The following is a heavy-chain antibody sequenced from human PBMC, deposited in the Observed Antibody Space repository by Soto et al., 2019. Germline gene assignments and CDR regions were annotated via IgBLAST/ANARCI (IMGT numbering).Heavy chain of an antibody. V-gene: IGHV1-18*01. CDR1: GYTFTSYG. CDR3: AREYSSPYYYYGMDV. Sequence: ASVKVSCKASGYTFTSYGISWVRQAPGQGLEWMGWISAYNGNTNYAQKLQGRVTMTTDTSTSTAYMELRSLRSDDTAVYYCAREYSSPYYYYGMDVWGQGTTVTVSS. J-gene: IGHJ6*02. D-gene: IGHD6-13*01. CDR2: ISAYNGNT.